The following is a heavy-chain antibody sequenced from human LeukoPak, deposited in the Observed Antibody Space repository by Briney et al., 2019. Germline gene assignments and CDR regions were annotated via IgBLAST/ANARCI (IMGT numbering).Heavy chain of an antibody. CDR1: GGSMSPYH. V-gene: IGHV4-4*07. Sequence: SETLSLTCTVSGGSMSPYHWGWIRQPAGKGLEWIGRIYTSGSTNYNPSLKSRVTMSVDTSKNQFSLKLSSVTAADTAVYYCARQYYDFWSGSVDYAFDIWGQGTMVTVSS. CDR2: IYTSGST. J-gene: IGHJ3*02. D-gene: IGHD3-3*01. CDR3: ARQYYDFWSGSVDYAFDI.